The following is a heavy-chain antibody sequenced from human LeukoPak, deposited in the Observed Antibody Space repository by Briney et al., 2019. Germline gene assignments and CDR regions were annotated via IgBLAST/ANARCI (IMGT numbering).Heavy chain of an antibody. CDR3: ANPYFIVVVPTPSGDAFDI. D-gene: IGHD2-2*01. V-gene: IGHV3-7*01. J-gene: IGHJ3*02. Sequence: GGSLRLSCAASGFTFSSYWMSWVRQAPGKGLEWVANIKQDGSEKYYVDSVKGRFTISRDNAKNSLYLQMNSLRAEDTAVYYCANPYFIVVVPTPSGDAFDIWGQGTMVTVSS. CDR1: GFTFSSYW. CDR2: IKQDGSEK.